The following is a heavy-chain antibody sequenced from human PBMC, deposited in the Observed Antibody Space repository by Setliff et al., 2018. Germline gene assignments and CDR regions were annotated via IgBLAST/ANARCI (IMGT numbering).Heavy chain of an antibody. J-gene: IGHJ4*02. CDR1: GYTFTSYD. CDR3: ARAGGGYDLWSGYLDY. V-gene: IGHV1-8*03. CDR2: MNPNSGNT. D-gene: IGHD3-3*01. Sequence: APVKVSCKASGYTFTSYDINWVRQATGQGLEWMGWMNPNSGNTGYAQKFQGRVTITRNTSISTAYMELSSLRSKDTAVYYCARAGGGYDLWSGYLDYWGQGTLVTVSS.